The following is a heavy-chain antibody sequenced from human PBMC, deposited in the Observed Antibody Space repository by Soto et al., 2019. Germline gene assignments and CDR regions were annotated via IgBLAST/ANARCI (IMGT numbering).Heavy chain of an antibody. CDR2: IYSGGDT. V-gene: IGHV3-66*01. CDR1: GFTVSNNY. CDR3: AIDPGGSVTHGV. Sequence: EVQLVESGGGLVQPGGSVRLSCAASGFTVSNNYMSWVRQAPGKGLEWVSHIYSGGDTSYTNSVKGRFTISRDNSKNTPYLQMDSQRAEDTAVYYCAIDPGGSVTHGVWGQGTMVTVSS. D-gene: IGHD3-10*01. J-gene: IGHJ3*01.